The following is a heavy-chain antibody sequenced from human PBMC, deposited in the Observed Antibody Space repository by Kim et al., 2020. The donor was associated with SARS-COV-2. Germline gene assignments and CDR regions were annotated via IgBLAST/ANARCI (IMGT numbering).Heavy chain of an antibody. V-gene: IGHV3-33*01. J-gene: IGHJ4*02. Sequence: GGSLRLSCAASGFTFSSYGMHWVRQAPGKGLEWVAVIWYDGSNKYYADSVKGRFTISRDNSKNTLYLQMNSLRAEDTAVYYCARDRVSIAVADHFDYWGQGTLVTVSS. D-gene: IGHD6-19*01. CDR2: IWYDGSNK. CDR3: ARDRVSIAVADHFDY. CDR1: GFTFSSYG.